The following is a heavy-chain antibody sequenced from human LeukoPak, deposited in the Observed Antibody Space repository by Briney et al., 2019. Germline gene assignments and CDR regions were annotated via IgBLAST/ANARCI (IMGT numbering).Heavy chain of an antibody. V-gene: IGHV4-59*01. CDR2: IYYSGST. D-gene: IGHD5-12*01. Sequence: SETLSLTCTVSGDSISNYYWSWIRQPPGKGLEWIGYIYYSGSTNYNPSLKSRVTISVDTSKKQFSLKLNSVTAADTAVYYCARARADSGFEYYYGMDVWGQGTTVTVSS. J-gene: IGHJ6*02. CDR1: GDSISNYY. CDR3: ARARADSGFEYYYGMDV.